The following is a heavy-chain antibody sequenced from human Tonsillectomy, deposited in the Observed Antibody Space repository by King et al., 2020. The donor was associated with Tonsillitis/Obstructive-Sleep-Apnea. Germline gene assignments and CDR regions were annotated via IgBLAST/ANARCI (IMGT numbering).Heavy chain of an antibody. Sequence: QLVQSGAEVKKPGASVKVSCKASGYTFGTYGISWVRQAPGQGLEWMGWISAYTGNTNYAQKFQGRVTMTTDTSTSTAYMELRSLRSDDTAVYYCARDDYDSSGYLFDFWGQGTLVTVSS. V-gene: IGHV1-18*01. D-gene: IGHD3-22*01. J-gene: IGHJ4*02. CDR1: GYTFGTYG. CDR2: ISAYTGNT. CDR3: ARDDYDSSGYLFDF.